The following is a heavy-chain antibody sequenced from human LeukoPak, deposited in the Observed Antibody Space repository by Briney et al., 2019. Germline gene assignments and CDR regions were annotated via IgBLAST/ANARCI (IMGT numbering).Heavy chain of an antibody. CDR2: INYSGRA. Sequence: SETLSLTCTASGGSISTNSYYWGSIRQSPGKGLEWVGSINYSGRAYYNPSLKSRVTISADTSNQFSLKLTTVRAADTAVYYCARGGSDNWGLFDSWGQGTLVTVSS. CDR3: ARGGSDNWGLFDS. D-gene: IGHD1-1*01. J-gene: IGHJ4*02. V-gene: IGHV4-39*07. CDR1: GGSISTNSYY.